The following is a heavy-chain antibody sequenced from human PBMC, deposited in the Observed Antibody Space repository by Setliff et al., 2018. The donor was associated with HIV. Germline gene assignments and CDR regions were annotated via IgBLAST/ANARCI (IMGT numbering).Heavy chain of an antibody. CDR1: GGSISSGNYY. Sequence: SETLSLTCTVSGGSISSGNYYWSWIRQHPVKGLEWIGYIDSSGNTYYKSSLRSRVTLSVDTSKNQFSLKLSSVTAADTAVYYCASLAGGAWLHPGPWSQGTLVTVSS. J-gene: IGHJ5*02. CDR2: IDSSGNT. V-gene: IGHV4-31*03. CDR3: ASLAGGAWLHPGP. D-gene: IGHD5-12*01.